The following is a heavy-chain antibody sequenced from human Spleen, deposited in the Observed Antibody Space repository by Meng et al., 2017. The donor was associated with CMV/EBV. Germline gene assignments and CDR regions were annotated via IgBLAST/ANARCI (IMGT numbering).Heavy chain of an antibody. V-gene: IGHV4-59*01. CDR2: VYYSGST. Sequence: GSLRLSCTVSGGSINTYYWSWLRQPPGKELEWVGYVYYSGSTNYNPSLKSRVTISVDTSKNQFSLDLSSVTTADTAVYYCAGVLPGSFDYWGQGTLVTVSS. J-gene: IGHJ4*02. CDR1: GGSINTYY. D-gene: IGHD2-15*01. CDR3: AGVLPGSFDY.